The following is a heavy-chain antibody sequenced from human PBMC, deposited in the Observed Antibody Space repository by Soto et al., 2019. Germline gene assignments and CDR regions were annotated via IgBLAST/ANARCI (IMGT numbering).Heavy chain of an antibody. V-gene: IGHV3-23*01. CDR1: GFTFSSHA. Sequence: SLRLSCSASGFTFSSHAMSWVRHVPGKGLEWAAVISSSGGRTNYADSVKGRFTISRDNSKDTLYLQMNSLRAEDTALYYCAKVQEFCGFNCYIVDSWGQGGLVTVSS. CDR3: AKVQEFCGFNCYIVDS. D-gene: IGHD2-21*02. J-gene: IGHJ4*02. CDR2: ISSSGGRT.